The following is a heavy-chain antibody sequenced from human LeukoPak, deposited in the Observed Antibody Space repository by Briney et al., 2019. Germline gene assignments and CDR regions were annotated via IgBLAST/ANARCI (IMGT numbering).Heavy chain of an antibody. D-gene: IGHD3-22*01. CDR3: ARDMLSYYDSSGYFHY. CDR1: GYTFTIYG. V-gene: IGHV1-18*01. Sequence: ASVRVSCKASGYTFTIYGISWVRQAPGQGLEWMGWISAYNGNTNYAQKLQGRVTMTTDTSTSTAYMELRSLRSDDTAVYYCARDMLSYYDSSGYFHYWGQGTLVTVSS. CDR2: ISAYNGNT. J-gene: IGHJ4*02.